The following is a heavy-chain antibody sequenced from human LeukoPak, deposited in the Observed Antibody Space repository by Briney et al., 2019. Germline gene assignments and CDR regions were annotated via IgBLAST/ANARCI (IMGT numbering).Heavy chain of an antibody. CDR3: ARDFSFSSSSILDYYYMDV. J-gene: IGHJ6*03. V-gene: IGHV3-21*01. D-gene: IGHD6-6*01. Sequence: GGSLRLSCAASGFTFSSYSMNWVRQAPGKGLEWVSSISSSSSYIYYADSVKGRFTISRDNAKNSLYLQMNSLRAEDTAVYYCARDFSFSSSSILDYYYMDVWGKGTTVTVSS. CDR1: GFTFSSYS. CDR2: ISSSSSYI.